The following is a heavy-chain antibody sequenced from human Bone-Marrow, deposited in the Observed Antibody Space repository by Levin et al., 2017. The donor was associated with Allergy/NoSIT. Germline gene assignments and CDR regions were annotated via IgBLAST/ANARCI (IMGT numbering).Heavy chain of an antibody. CDR3: ARDLSSGYYYRYFDL. Sequence: AGESLKISCAASGFTFSSYSMNWVRQAPGKGLEWISYISTSSNNIFYADSVKGRFTISRDDAKNSLYLQMNSLRDEDTAVYYCARDLSSGYYYRYFDLWGRGTLVTVSS. CDR2: ISTSSNNI. V-gene: IGHV3-48*02. J-gene: IGHJ2*01. D-gene: IGHD3-22*01. CDR1: GFTFSSYS.